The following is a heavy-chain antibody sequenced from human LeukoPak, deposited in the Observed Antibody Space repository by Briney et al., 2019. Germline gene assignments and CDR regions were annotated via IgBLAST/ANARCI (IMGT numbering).Heavy chain of an antibody. CDR3: ARVTARSRFDP. J-gene: IGHJ5*02. CDR1: GGSISNYY. V-gene: IGHV4-59*08. D-gene: IGHD5-18*01. Sequence: SETLSLTCTVSGGSISNYYWSWIRQPPGKGLEWIGYIYFSGSTNYNPSLKSRVTISVDTSKNQFSLKLSSVTAADTAVYYGARVTARSRFDPWGQGTLVTVSS. CDR2: IYFSGST.